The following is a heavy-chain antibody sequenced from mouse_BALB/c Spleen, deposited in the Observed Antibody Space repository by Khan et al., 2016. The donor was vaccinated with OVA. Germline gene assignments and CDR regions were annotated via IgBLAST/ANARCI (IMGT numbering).Heavy chain of an antibody. J-gene: IGHJ2*01. D-gene: IGHD3-2*02. CDR1: GYSITSDYA. Sequence: EVKLLESGPGLVKPSQSLSLTCTVTGYSITSDYAWNWIRQFPGNKLEWMGYISYSGNTKYNPSLKSRISITRDTSKKQFFLQLNFVTIEDTATFYCAKIQGGDFDYWGQGTTPTVPS. CDR3: AKIQGGDFDY. CDR2: ISYSGNT. V-gene: IGHV3-2*02.